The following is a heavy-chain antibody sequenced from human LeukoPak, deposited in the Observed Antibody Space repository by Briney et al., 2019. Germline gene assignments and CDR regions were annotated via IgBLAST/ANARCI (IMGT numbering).Heavy chain of an antibody. Sequence: GGSLRLSCAASGNYWMHWVRQAPGKGLVWVSHINGDGSWTSYADSVKGRFTTSKDNAKNTVYLQMNNLRAEDTAVYYCVSFYEAYWGRGTLVTVSS. CDR1: GNYW. D-gene: IGHD2-2*01. CDR3: VSFYEAY. CDR2: INGDGSWT. J-gene: IGHJ4*02. V-gene: IGHV3-74*01.